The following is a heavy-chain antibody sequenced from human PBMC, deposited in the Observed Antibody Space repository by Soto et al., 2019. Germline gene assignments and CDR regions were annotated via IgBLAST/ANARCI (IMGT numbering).Heavy chain of an antibody. CDR2: IYYSGST. CDR3: XRSVFP. V-gene: IGHV4-31*01. Sequence: QVQLQESGPGLVKPSQTLSLTCTVSGGSISSGGYYWNWIRQHPGKGLEWIGYIYYSGSTYYNPSLXXXXXXXXXXXXXXXXXXXXXXXXXXTAVYYXXRSVFPWGQGTLVTVSS. CDR1: GGSISSGGYY. D-gene: IGHD3-10*01. J-gene: IGHJ5*02.